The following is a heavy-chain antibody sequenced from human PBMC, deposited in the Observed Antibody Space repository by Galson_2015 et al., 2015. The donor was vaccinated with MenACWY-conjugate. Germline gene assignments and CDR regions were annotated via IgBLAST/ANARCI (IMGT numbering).Heavy chain of an antibody. CDR3: ARDNNWSFDS. D-gene: IGHD1-1*01. CDR1: GFTFNNYW. Sequence: SLRLSCAASGFTFNNYWMHWVRQPPGKGLEWISSIKADGSFSNYADSVKGRFTISTDNAKNMVYLQMDGLGDKDTAVYFCARDNNWSFDSWGQGTLVTVSS. J-gene: IGHJ4*02. V-gene: IGHV3-74*01. CDR2: IKADGSFS.